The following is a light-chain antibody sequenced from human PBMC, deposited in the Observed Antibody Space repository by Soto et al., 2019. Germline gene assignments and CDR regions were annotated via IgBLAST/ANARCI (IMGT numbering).Light chain of an antibody. CDR2: DAS. Sequence: DIQMTQSPSTLSASVGDRVTITCRASQSISSWLAWYQQKPGKAPKLLIYDASSLESGVPSRFSGSRSGTEFTLTINSLQPDDFATYFCQQYKTSLYSFGQGTKVDIK. CDR1: QSISSW. CDR3: QQYKTSLYS. J-gene: IGKJ2*01. V-gene: IGKV1-5*01.